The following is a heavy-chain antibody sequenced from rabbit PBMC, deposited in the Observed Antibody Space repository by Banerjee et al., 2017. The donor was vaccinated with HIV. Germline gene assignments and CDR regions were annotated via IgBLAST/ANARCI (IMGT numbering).Heavy chain of an antibody. CDR3: ARDLYFSNHDYNL. V-gene: IGHV1S45*01. D-gene: IGHD2-1*01. J-gene: IGHJ3*01. CDR2: IYAGSSGST. CDR1: GFSFSSSYW. Sequence: QEQLEESGGDLVKPEGSLTLTCTASGFSFSSSYWICWVRQAPGKGLEWIACIYAGSSGSTYYASWAKGRFTISKTSSTTVTLQMTSLTAADTATYFCARDLYFSNHDYNLWGQGTLVTVS.